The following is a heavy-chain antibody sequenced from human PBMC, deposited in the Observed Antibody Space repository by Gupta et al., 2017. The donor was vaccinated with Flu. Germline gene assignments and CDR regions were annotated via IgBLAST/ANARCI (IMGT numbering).Heavy chain of an antibody. Sequence: QITLEESGPTLVKPPQPLTLTCDFSGFSLTTSGVGVASIRPPPGKALEWLALMYWNDDKRYSPPLLHRLTIARDPYENQILLTLTNVDLLDTATYYCVHTYYDYYRGEFWGTPDSWGRGTLVTVSS. V-gene: IGHV2-5*01. D-gene: IGHD3-16*01. CDR2: MYWNDDK. CDR3: VHTYYDYYRGEFWGTPDS. CDR1: GFSLTTSGVG. J-gene: IGHJ4*02.